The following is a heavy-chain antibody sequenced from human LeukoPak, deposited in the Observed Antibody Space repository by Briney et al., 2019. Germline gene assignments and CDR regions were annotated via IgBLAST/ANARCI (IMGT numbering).Heavy chain of an antibody. CDR2: ISGSGGST. CDR3: AKDSLDIVVVPAAMKNYYYYGMDV. Sequence: PGGSLRLSCAASGFTFSSYAMSWVRQAPGKGLEWVSAISGSGGSTYYADSVKGRFTISRDNSKNTLSLQMNSLRAEDTAVYYCAKDSLDIVVVPAAMKNYYYYGMDVWGQGTTVTVSS. V-gene: IGHV3-23*01. CDR1: GFTFSSYA. J-gene: IGHJ6*02. D-gene: IGHD2-2*01.